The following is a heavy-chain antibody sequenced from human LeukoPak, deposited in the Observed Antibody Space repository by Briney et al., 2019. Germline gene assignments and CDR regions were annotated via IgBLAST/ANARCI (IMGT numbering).Heavy chain of an antibody. D-gene: IGHD3-10*01. V-gene: IGHV4-59*08. Sequence: SETLSLTCTVSGGSTSSYYWSWIRQPPGKGLEWIGYIYYSGSTNYNPSLKSRVTISVDTSKNQFSLKLSSVTAADTAVYYCASTYGSGSYSTPVFDYWGQGTLVTVSS. CDR3: ASTYGSGSYSTPVFDY. CDR1: GGSTSSYY. CDR2: IYYSGST. J-gene: IGHJ4*02.